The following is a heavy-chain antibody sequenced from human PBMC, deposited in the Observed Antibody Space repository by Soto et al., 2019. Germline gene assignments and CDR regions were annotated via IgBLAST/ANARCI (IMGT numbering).Heavy chain of an antibody. V-gene: IGHV3-33*01. J-gene: IGHJ6*02. D-gene: IGHD3-3*01. CDR3: ARDPLRGVVIPPSLYGMDV. Sequence: GGSLRLSCAASGFTFSSYGMHWVRQAPGKGLEWVAVIWYDGSNKYYADSVKGRFTISRDNSKNTLYLQMNSLRAEDTAVYYCARDPLRGVVIPPSLYGMDVWGQGTSVTAFS. CDR1: GFTFSSYG. CDR2: IWYDGSNK.